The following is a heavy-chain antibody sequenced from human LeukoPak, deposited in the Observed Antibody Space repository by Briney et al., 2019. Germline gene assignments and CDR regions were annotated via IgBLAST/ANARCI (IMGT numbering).Heavy chain of an antibody. CDR3: ARAKFKWELPRRFDY. CDR1: GFTFSSYT. Sequence: GGSLLLSCAVSGFTFSSYTMNGVRRAPGKGLEGVSSISSSRTFIFYAASGKGRFTISRDNAENSLWLQMNSLRVEDTAVYYCARAKFKWELPRRFDYWGQGTLVTVSS. V-gene: IGHV3-21*01. D-gene: IGHD1-26*01. J-gene: IGHJ4*02. CDR2: ISSSRTFI.